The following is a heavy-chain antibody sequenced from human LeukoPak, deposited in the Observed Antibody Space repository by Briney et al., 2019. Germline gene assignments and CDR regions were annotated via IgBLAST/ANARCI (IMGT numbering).Heavy chain of an antibody. V-gene: IGHV4-30-4*01. CDR1: GGSFSSDDYY. CDR3: GRAGADSSGYYTIDY. D-gene: IGHD3-22*01. Sequence: SENLSLTCTVSGGSFSSDDYYWSWIRPPPGKGLEWIGYIHSSGSTYYNPSLKSRVSIPVDTSKNQFSLRLSSVTAADTAVYYCGRAGADSSGYYTIDYWGQGTLVTVSS. J-gene: IGHJ4*02. CDR2: IHSSGST.